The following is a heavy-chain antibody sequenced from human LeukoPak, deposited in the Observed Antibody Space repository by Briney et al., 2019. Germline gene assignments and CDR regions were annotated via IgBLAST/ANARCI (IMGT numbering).Heavy chain of an antibody. J-gene: IGHJ4*02. D-gene: IGHD5-18*01. CDR2: ISGSGGST. V-gene: IGHV3-23*01. CDR1: GFTFSSYA. Sequence: GGSLRLSCAAYGFTFSSYAMSWVRPAPGKGLEWVSAISGSGGSTYYADSGKGRFTISRDNSKNTLYLQMNSLRAEDTAVYYCAKDRGDSYPWWGQGTLVTVSS. CDR3: AKDRGDSYPW.